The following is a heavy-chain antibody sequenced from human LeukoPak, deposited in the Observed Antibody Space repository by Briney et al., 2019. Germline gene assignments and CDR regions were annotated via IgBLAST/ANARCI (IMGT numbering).Heavy chain of an antibody. CDR2: MNRDGCEL. D-gene: IGHD5/OR15-5a*01. J-gene: IGHJ4*02. V-gene: IGHV3-7*01. CDR3: LRDLGFSTFDS. Sequence: GWSLTLSCPASGFTFSFYWMSWVRQAPGKGLEGVANMNRDGCELNFVDSVRGRLTISRDNAKNAVYLQMNSLRADDTAGYFCLRDLGFSTFDSWGQGSLVTVYS. CDR1: GFTFSFYW.